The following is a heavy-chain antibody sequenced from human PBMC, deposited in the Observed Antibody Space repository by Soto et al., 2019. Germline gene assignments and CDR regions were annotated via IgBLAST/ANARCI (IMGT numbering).Heavy chain of an antibody. Sequence: XESLKISCKGSGYSFASYWISWVRQMPGKGLEWMGRIDPSDSYTNYSPSFQGHVTISADKSISTAYLQWSSLKASDTAMYYCARFEYSSSSGGSYYYGMDVWGQGTTVTVSS. CDR2: IDPSDSYT. D-gene: IGHD6-6*01. CDR1: GYSFASYW. J-gene: IGHJ6*02. V-gene: IGHV5-10-1*01. CDR3: ARFEYSSSSGGSYYYGMDV.